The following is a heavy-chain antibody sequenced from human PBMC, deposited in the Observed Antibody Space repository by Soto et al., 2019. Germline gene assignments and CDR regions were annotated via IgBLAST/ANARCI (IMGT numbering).Heavy chain of an antibody. CDR2: IIPIFGTA. D-gene: IGHD2-2*01. CDR3: ARDPVPAAISTDWFDP. J-gene: IGHJ5*02. V-gene: IGHV1-69*13. CDR1: GGTFSSYA. Sequence: SVKVSCKASGGTFSSYAISWVRQAPGQGLEWMGGIIPIFGTANYAQKFQGRVTITADESTSTAYMELSSLRSEDTAVYYCARDPVPAAISTDWFDPWGQGTLVTVSS.